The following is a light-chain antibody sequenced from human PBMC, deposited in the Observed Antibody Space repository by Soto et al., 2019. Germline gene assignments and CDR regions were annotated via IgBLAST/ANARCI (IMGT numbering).Light chain of an antibody. V-gene: IGKV3D-15*01. Sequence: PGERATLSCRAIQSVSNDFLAWYQQKPGQAPRLLIYGASTRATDVPDRFSGSGSGADFTLSISSLQSEDFAVYYCQQYNNWPPRTFGQGTKVDIK. J-gene: IGKJ1*01. CDR3: QQYNNWPPRT. CDR2: GAS. CDR1: QSVSNDF.